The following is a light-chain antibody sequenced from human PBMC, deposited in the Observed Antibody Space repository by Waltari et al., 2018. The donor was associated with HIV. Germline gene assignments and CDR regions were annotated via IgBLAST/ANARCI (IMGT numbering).Light chain of an antibody. J-gene: IGLJ1*01. CDR2: DVS. Sequence: QSALTQPASVSGSPGQSITISCIGTSSDVGGYNYVSWYQQHPGKAPKLMLYDVSNRPSGVALRVSGSKAGNTAALTISGLQAEDEADYYCSSYTNSSTLEVFGTGTKGTVL. CDR1: SSDVGGYNY. V-gene: IGLV2-14*03. CDR3: SSYTNSSTLEV.